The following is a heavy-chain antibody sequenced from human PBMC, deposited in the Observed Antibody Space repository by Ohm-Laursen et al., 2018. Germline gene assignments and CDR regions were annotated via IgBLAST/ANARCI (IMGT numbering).Heavy chain of an antibody. D-gene: IGHD3-10*01. CDR1: GYSISSGYF. CDR2: IYHSGTT. V-gene: IGHV4-38-2*02. J-gene: IGHJ5*02. Sequence: SETLSLTCAVSGYSISSGYFWGWIRQPPGKGLQWIGNIYHSGTTYYNPSLKSRVTISVDTSKNQFSLKLSSVTAADTAVYYCARDRVVRGEFDPWGQGTLVTVSS. CDR3: ARDRVVRGEFDP.